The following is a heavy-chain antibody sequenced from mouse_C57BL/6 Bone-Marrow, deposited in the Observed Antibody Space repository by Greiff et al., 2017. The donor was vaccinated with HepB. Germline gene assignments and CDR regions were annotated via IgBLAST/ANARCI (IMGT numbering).Heavy chain of an antibody. CDR2: ISSGGSYT. Sequence: EVHLVESGGDLVKPGGSLKLSCAASGFTFSSYGLSWVRQTPDKRLEWVATISSGGSYTYYPDSVKGRFTISSDNAKNTLYLQMGSLKSEDTAMYYCARTFYYGIFYWYFDVWGTGTTVTVSS. J-gene: IGHJ1*03. D-gene: IGHD1-1*01. V-gene: IGHV5-6*01. CDR3: ARTFYYGIFYWYFDV. CDR1: GFTFSSYG.